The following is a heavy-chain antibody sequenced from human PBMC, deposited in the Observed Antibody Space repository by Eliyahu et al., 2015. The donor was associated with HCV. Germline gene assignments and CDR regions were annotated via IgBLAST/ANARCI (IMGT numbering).Heavy chain of an antibody. CDR1: GGSISSSSYY. J-gene: IGHJ5*02. D-gene: IGHD3-3*01. Sequence: QLQLQESGPGLVKPSETLSLTCTVXGGSISSSSYYWGWIRQPPGKGLGWIGSIYYCGSTYYNPSLKSRVTISVDTSKNQFSLKLSSVTAADTAVYYCARHYLRFLERLDWFDPWGQGTLVTVSS. CDR3: ARHYLRFLERLDWFDP. V-gene: IGHV4-39*01. CDR2: IYYCGST.